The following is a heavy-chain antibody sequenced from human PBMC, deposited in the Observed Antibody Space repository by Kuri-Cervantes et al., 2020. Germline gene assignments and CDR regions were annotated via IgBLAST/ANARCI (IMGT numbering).Heavy chain of an antibody. J-gene: IGHJ4*02. V-gene: IGHV4-4*07. CDR1: GGSISSYY. D-gene: IGHD3-10*01. CDR3: ARVRKYYYGSGSCFDY. CDR2: IYTSGST. Sequence: SETLSLTCTVSGGSISSYYWSWIRQPAGKGLEWIGRIYTSGSTNYNPSLKSRVTISVGTSKNQFSLKLSSVTAADTAVYYCARVRKYYYGSGSCFDYWGQGTLVTVSS.